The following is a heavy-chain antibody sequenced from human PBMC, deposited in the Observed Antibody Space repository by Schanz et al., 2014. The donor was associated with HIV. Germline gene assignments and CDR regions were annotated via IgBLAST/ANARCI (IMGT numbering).Heavy chain of an antibody. V-gene: IGHV3-74*02. Sequence: VQLVESGGDLVKPGGSLRLSCTASGFTFSSYWMHWVRQAPGKGLVWVSGIKTDGSGTPSADSVKGRFTISRDNARNTLYLQMNSLRAEDTAVYYCARGIASTGNPNYFDPWGQGTLVIVSS. J-gene: IGHJ5*02. CDR1: GFTFSSYW. CDR2: IKTDGSGT. CDR3: ARGIASTGNPNYFDP. D-gene: IGHD1-1*01.